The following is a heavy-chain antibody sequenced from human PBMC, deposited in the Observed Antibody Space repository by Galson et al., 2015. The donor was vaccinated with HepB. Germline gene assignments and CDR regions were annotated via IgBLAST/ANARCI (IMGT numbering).Heavy chain of an antibody. J-gene: IGHJ4*02. D-gene: IGHD6-13*01. CDR2: IGCKANSYAT. CDR3: TRLGDLSGYSSL. CDR1: GFTFSGSA. Sequence: SLRLSCAASGFTFSGSAMHWVRQASGRGLEWVGRIGCKANSYATAYAASVKGRFTISRDDSKNTAYMQMNSLKTEDTAVYYCTRLGDLSGYSSLWGQGTLVTVSS. V-gene: IGHV3-73*01.